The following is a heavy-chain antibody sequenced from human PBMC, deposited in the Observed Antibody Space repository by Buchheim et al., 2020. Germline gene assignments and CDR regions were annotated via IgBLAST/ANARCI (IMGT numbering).Heavy chain of an antibody. CDR2: ISGSGGST. D-gene: IGHD3-22*01. V-gene: IGHV3-23*01. CDR1: EFTFSSYA. J-gene: IGHJ4*02. Sequence: EVQLLESGGGLVRPGGSLRLSCAASEFTFSSYAMSWVRQAPGKGLEWVSAISGSGGSTYYADSVKGRFTISRDNSKNTRYLQMNSLRAEDTAVYYCAKVRLHYDSSGFYPFDYWGQGTL. CDR3: AKVRLHYDSSGFYPFDY.